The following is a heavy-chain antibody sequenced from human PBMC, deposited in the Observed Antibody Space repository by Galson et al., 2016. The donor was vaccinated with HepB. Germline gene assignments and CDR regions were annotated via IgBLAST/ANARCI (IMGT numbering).Heavy chain of an antibody. CDR1: GLTFSSYA. D-gene: IGHD6-19*01. V-gene: IGHV3-33*06. CDR2: IWYDGSHK. Sequence: SLRLSCAASGLTFSSYAMHWVRQAPGKGLEWVAVIWYDGSHKYYADSVKGRFTISRDNSKNTVYLQMNSLSAEDTAVYYCAKNSYSSAWYPDYWGQGTLVTVSS. J-gene: IGHJ4*02. CDR3: AKNSYSSAWYPDY.